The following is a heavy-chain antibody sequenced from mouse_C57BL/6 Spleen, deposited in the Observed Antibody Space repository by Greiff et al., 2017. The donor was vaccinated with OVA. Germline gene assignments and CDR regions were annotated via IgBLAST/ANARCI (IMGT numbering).Heavy chain of an antibody. J-gene: IGHJ4*01. D-gene: IGHD1-1*01. V-gene: IGHV1-26*01. CDR1: GYTFTDYY. CDR3: ARRGYGSSYDAMDY. Sequence: EVQLQQSGPELVKPGASVKISCKASGYTFTDYYMNWVKQSHGKSLEWIGDINPNNGGTSYNQKFKGKATLTVDKSSSTAYMELRSLTSEDSAVYYGARRGYGSSYDAMDYWGQGTSVTVSS. CDR2: INPNNGGT.